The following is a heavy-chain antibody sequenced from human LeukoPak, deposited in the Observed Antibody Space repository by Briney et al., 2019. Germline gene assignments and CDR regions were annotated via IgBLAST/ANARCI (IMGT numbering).Heavy chain of an antibody. Sequence: GGSLRLSCAASGFTFSSYAMHWVRQAPGKGLEWVAVISYDGSNKYYADSVKGRFTISRDNSKNTPYLQMNSLRAEDTAVYYCARDVSNMYYFDYWGQGTLVTVSS. CDR2: ISYDGSNK. CDR1: GFTFSSYA. CDR3: ARDVSNMYYFDY. D-gene: IGHD4-11*01. V-gene: IGHV3-30*01. J-gene: IGHJ4*02.